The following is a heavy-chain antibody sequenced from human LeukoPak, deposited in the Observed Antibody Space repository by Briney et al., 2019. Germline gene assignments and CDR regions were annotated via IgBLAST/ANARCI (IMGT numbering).Heavy chain of an antibody. CDR3: TRGGTDALSY. V-gene: IGHV4-34*01. Sequence: GSLRLSCAASGFTFSGYTINWVRQAPGKGLEWIGEVYHSGSTNYNPSLKSRVTMSADMSRNQFSLKLTSVTAADTAVYYCTRGGTDALSYWGQGTLVTVSS. CDR1: GFTFSGYT. CDR2: VYHSGST. D-gene: IGHD3-16*01. J-gene: IGHJ4*02.